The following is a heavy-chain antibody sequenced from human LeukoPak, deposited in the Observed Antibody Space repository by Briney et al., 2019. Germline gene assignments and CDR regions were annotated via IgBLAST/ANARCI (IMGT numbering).Heavy chain of an antibody. CDR1: GFTVSSNY. Sequence: GGSLRLSCPASGFTVSSNYMSWVRQAPGKGLEWVSIIYSGGSTYYADSVKGRFTISRDNSKNTLYLQMNSLRAEDTAMYYYARTHTIFGVVTYFDYWGQGTRVTVSS. J-gene: IGHJ4*02. V-gene: IGHV3-66*02. CDR3: ARTHTIFGVVTYFDY. CDR2: IYSGGST. D-gene: IGHD3-3*01.